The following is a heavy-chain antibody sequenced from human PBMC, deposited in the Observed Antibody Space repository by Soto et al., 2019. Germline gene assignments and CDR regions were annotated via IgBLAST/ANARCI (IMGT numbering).Heavy chain of an antibody. J-gene: IGHJ6*02. CDR2: INHSGST. Sequence: PSETLSLTCAVSGGSFSGYYWSWIRQPPGKGLEWVGEINHSGSTTYNPSLKSRITISVDTSGNQFSLKLSSVTAADTAVYFCARTYCTTTACQAHGIDVWGQGTTVTVSS. CDR3: ARTYCTTTACQAHGIDV. CDR1: GGSFSGYY. D-gene: IGHD4-4*01. V-gene: IGHV4-34*01.